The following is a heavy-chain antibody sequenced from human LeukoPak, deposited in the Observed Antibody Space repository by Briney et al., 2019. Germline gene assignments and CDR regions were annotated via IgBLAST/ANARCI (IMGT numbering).Heavy chain of an antibody. V-gene: IGHV1-46*01. CDR1: GYTFASYY. CDR2: INPSGGST. Sequence: GASVKVSCKASGYTFASYYMHWVRQAPGQGLEWMGIINPSGGSTSYAQKFQGRVTMTRDTSTSTVYMELSSLRSDDTAAYYCARDILPSYSGYDRTLPDYWGQGTLVTVSS. J-gene: IGHJ4*02. CDR3: ARDILPSYSGYDRTLPDY. D-gene: IGHD5-12*01.